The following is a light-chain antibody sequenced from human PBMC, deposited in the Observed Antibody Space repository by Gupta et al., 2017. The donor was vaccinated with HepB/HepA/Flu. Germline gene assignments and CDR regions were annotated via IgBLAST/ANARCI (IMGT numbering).Light chain of an antibody. CDR2: DVS. CDR3: SSFTVSDSRV. V-gene: IGLV2-14*01. Sequence: QSALTQPASVPGSPGQSLTIACPGTSSDFARYNYVSWYQQHPGKAPKLILYDVSRRPSGVSDRFSGSTSGNTASLTISGLQAEDEADYYCSSFTVSDSRVFGGGTKLTVL. CDR1: SSDFARYNY. J-gene: IGLJ3*02.